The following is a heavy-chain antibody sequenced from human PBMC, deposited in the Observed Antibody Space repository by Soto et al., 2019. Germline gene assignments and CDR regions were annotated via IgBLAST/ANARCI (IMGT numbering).Heavy chain of an antibody. CDR3: ARGAQWLVDPTNWFDP. J-gene: IGHJ5*02. Sequence: SETLSLTCAVYGGSFSGYYWSWIRQPPGKGLEWIGEINHSGSTNYNPSLKSRVTISVDTSKNQFSLKLNSVTPEDTAVYYCARGAQWLVDPTNWFDPWGQGTLVTVSS. CDR2: INHSGST. CDR1: GGSFSGYY. D-gene: IGHD6-19*01. V-gene: IGHV4-34*01.